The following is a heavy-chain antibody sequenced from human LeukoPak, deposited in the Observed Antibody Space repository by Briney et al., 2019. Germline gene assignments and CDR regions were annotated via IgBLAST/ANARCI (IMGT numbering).Heavy chain of an antibody. V-gene: IGHV4-38-2*02. Sequence: SETLSLTCGVSGYSISSGYQWAWIRQSPGKGLEWIGSIYHSLSAHCNPSLKSRVTISLETSKNQFSLNMYSVTAADTAVYYCARDPRWLTPDCTSTSCYENYFDPWGQGTLVTVSS. J-gene: IGHJ5*02. CDR1: GYSISSGYQ. D-gene: IGHD2-2*01. CDR3: ARDPRWLTPDCTSTSCYENYFDP. CDR2: IYHSLSA.